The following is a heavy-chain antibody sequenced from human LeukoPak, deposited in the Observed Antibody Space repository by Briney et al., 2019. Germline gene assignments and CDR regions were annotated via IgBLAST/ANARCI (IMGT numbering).Heavy chain of an antibody. D-gene: IGHD3-22*01. V-gene: IGHV3-30*03. CDR1: GFTFSGYG. CDR2: ISYDGSNK. CDR3: ARGPYYDSSDRRLVGAFDI. Sequence: GGSLRLSCAASGFTFSGYGMHWVRQAPGKGLEWVATISYDGSNKNYADSVKGRFTISRDNSKNTLYLQMNSLRAEDTAVYYCARGPYYDSSDRRLVGAFDIWGQGTMVTVSS. J-gene: IGHJ3*02.